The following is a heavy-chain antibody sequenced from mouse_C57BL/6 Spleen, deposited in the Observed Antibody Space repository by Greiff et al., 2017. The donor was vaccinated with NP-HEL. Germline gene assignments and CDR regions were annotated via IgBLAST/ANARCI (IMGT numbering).Heavy chain of an antibody. CDR1: GYTFTSYW. CDR2: IYPGSGST. Sequence: VKLQQPGAELVKPGASVKMSCKASGYTFTSYWITWVKQRPGQGLEWIGDIYPGSGSTNYNEKFKSKATLTVDTSSSTAYMQLSSLTSEDSAVYYCARWTHYYGSSWFAYWGQGTLVTVSA. J-gene: IGHJ3*01. CDR3: ARWTHYYGSSWFAY. V-gene: IGHV1-55*01. D-gene: IGHD1-1*01.